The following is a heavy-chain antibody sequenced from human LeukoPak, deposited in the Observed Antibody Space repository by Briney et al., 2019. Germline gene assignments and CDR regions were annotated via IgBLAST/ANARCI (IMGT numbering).Heavy chain of an antibody. Sequence: SETLSLTYTVSGGSISSGGYYWSWIRQHPGKGLEWIGYIYYSGSTYYNPSLKSRVTISVDTSKNQFSLKLSSVTAADTAVYYCASVPTGGYAYFDYWGQGTLVTVSS. CDR3: ASVPTGGYAYFDY. CDR2: IYYSGST. J-gene: IGHJ4*02. CDR1: GGSISSGGYY. D-gene: IGHD5-12*01. V-gene: IGHV4-31*03.